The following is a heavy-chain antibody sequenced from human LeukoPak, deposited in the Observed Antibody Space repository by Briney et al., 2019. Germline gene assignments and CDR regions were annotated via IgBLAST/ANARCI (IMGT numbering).Heavy chain of an antibody. Sequence: ASVKVSCKASGYTFTSYGISWVRQAPGQGLEWMGWISAYNGNTNYTQKLQGRVTMTTDTSTSTAYMELRSPRSDDTAVYYCARDHSSGWYGGNAFDIWGQGTMVTVSS. CDR2: ISAYNGNT. CDR1: GYTFTSYG. V-gene: IGHV1-18*01. CDR3: ARDHSSGWYGGNAFDI. J-gene: IGHJ3*02. D-gene: IGHD6-19*01.